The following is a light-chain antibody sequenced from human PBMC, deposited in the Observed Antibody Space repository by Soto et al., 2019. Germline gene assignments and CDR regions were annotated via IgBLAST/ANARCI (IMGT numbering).Light chain of an antibody. V-gene: IGLV3-21*02. CDR3: QVWHSSSDHWV. CDR1: NIGSKS. Sequence: SYELTQPPSVSVAPGQTARITCGGNNIGSKSVHWYQLKPAQAPVLVVYDNSDRPSGIPERFSGSNSGNTATLTINRVGAGDEADYYCQVWHSSSDHWVFGGGTKLTVL. CDR2: DNS. J-gene: IGLJ3*02.